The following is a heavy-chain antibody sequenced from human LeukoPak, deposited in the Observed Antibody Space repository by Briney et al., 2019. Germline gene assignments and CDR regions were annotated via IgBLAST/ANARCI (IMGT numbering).Heavy chain of an antibody. CDR2: VFYSRNS. CDR3: TRVNPLGYFDQ. CDR1: GGFTSAYY. J-gene: IGHJ4*02. Sequence: PSETLSLTCTVSGGFTSAYYWSWVRQPLGKGLEWIGSVFYSRNSSYNPSLTRRVAMSVDTSKSHFSLKLTSVIAADTAVYYCTRVNPLGYFDQWGQGTLVAVSS. V-gene: IGHV4-59*13.